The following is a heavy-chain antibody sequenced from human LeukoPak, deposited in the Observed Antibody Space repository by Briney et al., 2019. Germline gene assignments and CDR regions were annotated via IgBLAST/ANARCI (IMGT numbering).Heavy chain of an antibody. J-gene: IGHJ6*02. CDR3: ARSIGVPDYYYGMDV. CDR1: GYTFTSYD. D-gene: IGHD2-21*01. CDR2: TNPNSGNT. V-gene: IGHV1-8*01. Sequence: ASVKVSCKASGYTFTSYDINWVRQATGQGLEWMGWTNPNSGNTGYAQKFQGRVTMTRNTSISTAYMELSSLRSEDTAVYYCARSIGVPDYYYGMDVWGQGTTVTVSS.